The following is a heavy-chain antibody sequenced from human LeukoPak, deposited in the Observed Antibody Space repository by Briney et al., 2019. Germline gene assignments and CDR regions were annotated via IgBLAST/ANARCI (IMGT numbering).Heavy chain of an antibody. V-gene: IGHV3-66*01. CDR3: ARVLYSSSWDPFDY. J-gene: IGHJ4*02. CDR1: GFTFSSYA. D-gene: IGHD6-13*01. Sequence: PGGSLRLSCAASGFTFSSYAMSWVRQAPGKGLEWVSVIYSGGSTYYADSVKGRFTISRDNSKNTLYLQMNSLRAEDTAVYYCARVLYSSSWDPFDYWGQGTLVTVSS. CDR2: IYSGGST.